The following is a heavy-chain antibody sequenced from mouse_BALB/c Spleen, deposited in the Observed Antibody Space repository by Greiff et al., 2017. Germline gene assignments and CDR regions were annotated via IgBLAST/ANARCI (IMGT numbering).Heavy chain of an antibody. CDR1: GFSLTSYG. J-gene: IGHJ3*01. D-gene: IGHD1-1*01. V-gene: IGHV2-9*02. CDR2: IWAGGST. CDR3: ARDGTTVVDSWFAY. Sequence: VMLVESGPGLVAPSQSLSITCTVSGFSLTSYGVHWVRQPPGKGLEWLGVIWAGGSTNYNSALMSRLSISKDNSKSQVFLKMNSLQTDDTAMYYCARDGTTVVDSWFAYWGQGTLVTVSA.